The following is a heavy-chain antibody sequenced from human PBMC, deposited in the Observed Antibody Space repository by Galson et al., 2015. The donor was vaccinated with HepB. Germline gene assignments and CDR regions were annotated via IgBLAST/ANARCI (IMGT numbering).Heavy chain of an antibody. CDR3: ARTISPAPPGWGSQGLPFDY. J-gene: IGHJ4*02. CDR2: INSDSNYI. Sequence: SLRLSCAASGFTFSTYSMTWVRQAPGKGLEWVSSINSDSNYIYYGDSVRGRFTISRDNAKNSLYLQMNSLRAEDTAVYYCARTISPAPPGWGSQGLPFDYWGQGTLVTVSS. CDR1: GFTFSTYS. D-gene: IGHD6-25*01. V-gene: IGHV3-21*01.